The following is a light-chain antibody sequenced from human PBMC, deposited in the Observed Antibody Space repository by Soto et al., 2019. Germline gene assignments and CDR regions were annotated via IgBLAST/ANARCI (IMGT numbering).Light chain of an antibody. V-gene: IGKV3-20*01. Sequence: ESVLTQSPSSLSLSPGTSATLSCMACQTLRSGYLALDRYKAGQPPGLLMFLSADRAAGVPDRVSCSASGTEFALTISSLEPEDFAVYFCQQYGTKVSFGPGTKVDIK. J-gene: IGKJ3*01. CDR2: LSA. CDR3: QQYGTKVS. CDR1: QTLRSGY.